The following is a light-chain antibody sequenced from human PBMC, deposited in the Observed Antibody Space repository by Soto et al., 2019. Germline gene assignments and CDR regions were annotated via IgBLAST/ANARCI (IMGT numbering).Light chain of an antibody. CDR2: EVS. J-gene: IGLJ1*01. Sequence: QSALTQPASVSGSPGQSITISCTGTSSDVGAYNYVSWYQHHPGKAPKLIIYEVSNRPSGLSNRFSGSKSGNTASLTISGLQAEDEADYYCSSYTRSSTFVFGTGTKLTVL. CDR3: SSYTRSSTFV. CDR1: SSDVGAYNY. V-gene: IGLV2-14*01.